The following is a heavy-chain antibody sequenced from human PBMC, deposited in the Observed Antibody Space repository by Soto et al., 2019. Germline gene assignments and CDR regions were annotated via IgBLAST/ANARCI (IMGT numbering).Heavy chain of an antibody. D-gene: IGHD1-26*01. Sequence: GGSLRLSCAASGFTFSSYWMSWVRQAPGKGLEWVANIKQDGSEKYYVDSVKGRFTISRDNAKNSLYLQMNSLRAEDTAVYYCARGGVGATHDAFDIWGQGTMVTVSS. J-gene: IGHJ3*02. CDR2: IKQDGSEK. V-gene: IGHV3-7*01. CDR3: ARGGVGATHDAFDI. CDR1: GFTFSSYW.